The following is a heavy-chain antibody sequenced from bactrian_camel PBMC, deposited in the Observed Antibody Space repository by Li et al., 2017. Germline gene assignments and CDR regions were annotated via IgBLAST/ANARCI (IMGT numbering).Heavy chain of an antibody. V-gene: IGHV3S54*01. Sequence: HVQLVESGGGSVQAGGSLTLSCAVSGIEYRSRCMGWFRQVAGNQREAVASIGTGGGFIYYADSVRGRFSISQDDAKNTVYLQMNSLKPEDTAMYYCVADLKCGPVFDVRWRRWGTSWGQGTQVTVS. CDR2: IGTGGGFI. CDR1: GIEYRSRC. J-gene: IGHJ4*01. D-gene: IGHD5*01. CDR3: VADLKCGPVFDVRWRRWGTS.